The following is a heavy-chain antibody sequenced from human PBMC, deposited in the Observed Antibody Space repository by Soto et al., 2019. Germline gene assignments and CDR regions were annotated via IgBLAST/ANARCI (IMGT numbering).Heavy chain of an antibody. Sequence: QVQLVESGGGLVKPGGSLRLSCAASGFTFSDYYMSWIRQAPGTGLEWVSYISSSGSTIYYADSVKGRFTISRDNAKNSLYLQMNSLRAEDTAVYYCARDPKYYDFWRGYPYNWCDPWGQGTLVTVSS. D-gene: IGHD3-3*01. V-gene: IGHV3-11*01. CDR1: GFTFSDYY. CDR3: ARDPKYYDFWRGYPYNWCDP. J-gene: IGHJ5*02. CDR2: ISSSGSTI.